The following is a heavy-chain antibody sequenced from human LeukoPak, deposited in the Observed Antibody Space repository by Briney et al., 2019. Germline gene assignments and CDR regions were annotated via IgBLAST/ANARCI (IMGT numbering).Heavy chain of an antibody. V-gene: IGHV4-59*01. J-gene: IGHJ5*02. CDR2: IYYTGST. Sequence: PSETLSLPCAVYGGSFSSYYWSWIRQPPGKGLEWIGYIYYTGSTNYNPSLKSRVTISVDTSKNQFSLKLSSVTAADTAVYYCARDLGRSGFVELLTSPNNWFDPWGQGTLVTVSS. CDR1: GGSFSSYY. D-gene: IGHD3-10*01. CDR3: ARDLGRSGFVELLTSPNNWFDP.